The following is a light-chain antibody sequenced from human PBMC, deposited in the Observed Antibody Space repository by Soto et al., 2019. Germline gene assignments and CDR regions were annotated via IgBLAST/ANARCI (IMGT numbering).Light chain of an antibody. J-gene: IGLJ1*01. V-gene: IGLV2-14*01. Sequence: SVLTQPASVSGSPGQSTTISCPGTNSDVGGYNYVSWYQQHPGKGGVLMIYGVSQRQSDVSHRFSGSKSDDTVSLTSSGLQVEDGAEYFCFSFTATSTHGFGAGTMVTVL. CDR3: FSFTATSTHG. CDR2: GVS. CDR1: NSDVGGYNY.